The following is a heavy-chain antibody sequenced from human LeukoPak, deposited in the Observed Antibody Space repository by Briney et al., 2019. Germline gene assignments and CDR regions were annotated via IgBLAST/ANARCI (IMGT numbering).Heavy chain of an antibody. J-gene: IGHJ4*02. CDR2: ISAYNGNT. CDR3: ARDPYTYYYDSSGYYSD. CDR1: GYTFTSYG. V-gene: IGHV1-18*01. D-gene: IGHD3-22*01. Sequence: VASVKVSCKASGYTFTSYGISRVRQAPGQGLEWMGWISAYNGNTNYAQKLQGRVTMTTDTSTSTAYMELRSLRSDDTAVYYCARDPYTYYYDSSGYYSDWGQGTLVTVSS.